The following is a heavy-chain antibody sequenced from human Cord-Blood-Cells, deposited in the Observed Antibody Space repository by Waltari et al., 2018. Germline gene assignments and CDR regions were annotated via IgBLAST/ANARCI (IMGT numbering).Heavy chain of an antibody. CDR3: TTDRAGVALYGMDV. Sequence: EVQLVESGGGLVKPGGSLRLSCAASGFTFSNAWMSWVRQAPGKGLEWVGRIKSKTDGGTTDYAAPVKGRFTISRDDSKNTLYLQINSLKTEDTAVYYCTTDRAGVALYGMDVWGQGTTVTVSS. V-gene: IGHV3-15*01. J-gene: IGHJ6*02. D-gene: IGHD3-3*01. CDR2: IKSKTDGGTT. CDR1: GFTFSNAW.